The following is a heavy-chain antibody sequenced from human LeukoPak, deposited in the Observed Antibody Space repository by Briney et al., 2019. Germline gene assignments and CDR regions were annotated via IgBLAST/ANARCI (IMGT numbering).Heavy chain of an antibody. J-gene: IGHJ3*02. CDR2: IKQDGSEK. D-gene: IGHD3-22*01. V-gene: IGHV3-7*02. CDR3: ARVYYYDSSGYYYSVAKDDAFDI. Sequence: TGGSLRLSCAASGFTFSSYWMSWVRQAPGKGLEWVANIKQDGSEKYYVDSVKGRFTISRDNAKNSLYLQMNSLRAEDTAVYYCARVYYYDSSGYYYSVAKDDAFDIWGQGTMVTVSS. CDR1: GFTFSSYW.